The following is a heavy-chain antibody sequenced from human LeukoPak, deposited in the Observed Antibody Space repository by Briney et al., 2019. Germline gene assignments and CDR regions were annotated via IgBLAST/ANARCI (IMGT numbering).Heavy chain of an antibody. CDR2: IYYSGST. Sequence: SETLSLTCTVSGGSISSGGYYWNWIRQHPGKALEWIGYIYYSGSTYYNPSLKSRVAISVDTSKKQFSLKLNSVTAADTAVYYCARLPLAYCGGDCYAGAFDIWGQGTTVTVSS. CDR1: GGSISSGGYY. J-gene: IGHJ3*02. D-gene: IGHD2-21*01. CDR3: ARLPLAYCGGDCYAGAFDI. V-gene: IGHV4-31*03.